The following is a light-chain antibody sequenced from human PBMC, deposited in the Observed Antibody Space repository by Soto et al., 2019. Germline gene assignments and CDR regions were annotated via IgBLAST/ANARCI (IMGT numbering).Light chain of an antibody. CDR1: SSDIGGYNY. CDR3: MSYTSSTTVV. CDR2: EVT. Sequence: QSALTQPASVSGSPGQSISISCTGTSSDIGGYNYVSWYQQHPGKSPKLIIFEVTNRPSGVSSRFSGSKSGNTASLTISGLQAEDEADYYCMSYTSSTTVVFGGGTKVTVL. V-gene: IGLV2-14*01. J-gene: IGLJ2*01.